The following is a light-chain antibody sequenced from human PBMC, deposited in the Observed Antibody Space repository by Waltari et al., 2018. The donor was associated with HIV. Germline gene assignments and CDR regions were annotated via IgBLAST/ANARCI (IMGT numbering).Light chain of an antibody. CDR2: GAS. V-gene: IGKV3-15*01. Sequence: EIVMTQSPATLSVSPGERATPSCRASQSVSSNLAWYQQKPGQAPRLLVFGASTRATGIPARFSGSGSGTEFTLTISSLQSEDFAVYYCQQYNNWPPEITFGPGTKVDIK. CDR3: QQYNNWPPEIT. J-gene: IGKJ3*01. CDR1: QSVSSN.